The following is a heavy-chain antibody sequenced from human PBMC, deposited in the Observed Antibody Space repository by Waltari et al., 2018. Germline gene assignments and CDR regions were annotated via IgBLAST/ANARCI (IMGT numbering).Heavy chain of an antibody. J-gene: IGHJ4*02. V-gene: IGHV3-7*03. Sequence: EVQVVESGGGLVQPGGALRLSCKGSGFIFSSSWMSWVRQAPGKGLEWVANINQDGSETNYVDSVKGRFTISRDNAESSLYLQMISLRAEDTAVYYCLRDRRGPALFDYWGQGSLVTVSS. D-gene: IGHD2-2*01. CDR1: GFIFSSSW. CDR2: INQDGSET. CDR3: LRDRRGPALFDY.